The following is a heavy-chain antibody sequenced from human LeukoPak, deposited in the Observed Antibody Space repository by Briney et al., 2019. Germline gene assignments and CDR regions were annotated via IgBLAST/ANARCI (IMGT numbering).Heavy chain of an antibody. D-gene: IGHD3-22*01. V-gene: IGHV3-9*01. CDR3: ARVGGYDSSGYED. CDR2: ISWNSGSI. J-gene: IGHJ4*02. Sequence: SRLLSCAASGFTFDDYAMHGGRQAPGKGVGGVGGISWNSGSIGYADSVKGRFTISRDNAKNTLYLQMNSLRGEDTAVYYCARVGGYDSSGYEDWGQGTLVTVSS. CDR1: GFTFDDYA.